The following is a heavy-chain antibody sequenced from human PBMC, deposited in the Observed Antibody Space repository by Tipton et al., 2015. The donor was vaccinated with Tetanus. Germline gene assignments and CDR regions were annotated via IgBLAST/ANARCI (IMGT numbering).Heavy chain of an antibody. D-gene: IGHD3-22*01. CDR3: ARGIGSGGYYPFDY. J-gene: IGHJ4*02. V-gene: IGHV3-30*03. Sequence: SLRLSCVASRFTFSSYGMHWVRQAPGKGLEWVAVISYDGNSEYYADSVKGRFTISRDNSKNTLFLEMNSLRVEDTAVYYCARGIGSGGYYPFDYWGQGTLVTVSS. CDR1: RFTFSSYG. CDR2: ISYDGNSE.